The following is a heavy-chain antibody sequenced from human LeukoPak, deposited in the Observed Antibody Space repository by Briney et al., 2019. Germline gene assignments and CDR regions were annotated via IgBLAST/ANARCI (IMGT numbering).Heavy chain of an antibody. CDR3: ARHRYDSSGYYSFDY. J-gene: IGHJ4*02. V-gene: IGHV4-59*08. CDR2: IYYSGST. Sequence: SETLSLTCTVSGGSISSYYWSWIRQPPGKGLEWIGYIYYSGSTNYNPSLKSRVTISVDTSKNQFSLKLSSVTAADTAVYYCARHRYDSSGYYSFDYWGQGTLVTVSS. D-gene: IGHD3-22*01. CDR1: GGSISSYY.